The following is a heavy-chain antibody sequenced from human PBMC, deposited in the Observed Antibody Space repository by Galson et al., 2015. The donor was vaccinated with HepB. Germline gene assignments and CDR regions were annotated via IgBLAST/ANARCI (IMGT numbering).Heavy chain of an antibody. Sequence: SLRLSCAASGFTFSSYTMSWVRQAPGKGLEWVSGSSGAGSGTHYADSVKGRFTISRDNSKNTLYLQMNSLRAEDTAVYYCAKLLNYWGQGTLVTVSS. CDR1: GFTFSSYT. V-gene: IGHV3-23*01. CDR2: SSGAGSGT. J-gene: IGHJ4*02. CDR3: AKLLNY.